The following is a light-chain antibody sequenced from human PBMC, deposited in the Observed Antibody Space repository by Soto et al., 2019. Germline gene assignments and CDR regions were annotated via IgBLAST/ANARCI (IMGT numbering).Light chain of an antibody. CDR3: YSYAGRNIWV. CDR1: GSDIGAYNF. Sequence: QSVLAQPPSASGSPGQSVTISCTGSGSDIGAYNFVSWYQQPPGKAPKLMIFGVTERPSGVPDRFSGSKSGNTASLTVSGLQADDEAVYYCYSYAGRNIWVFGGGTKLTVL. V-gene: IGLV2-8*01. J-gene: IGLJ3*02. CDR2: GVT.